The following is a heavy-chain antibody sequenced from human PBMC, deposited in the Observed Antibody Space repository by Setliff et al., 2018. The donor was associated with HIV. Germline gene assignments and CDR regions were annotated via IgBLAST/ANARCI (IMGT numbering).Heavy chain of an antibody. V-gene: IGHV3-21*01. CDR2: ISNTTTYI. D-gene: IGHD5-18*01. CDR3: AKVGRGYNHGYYFDN. J-gene: IGHJ4*02. Sequence: GGSLRLSCAASGFTFSANNMNWVRQAPGKGLEWVSSISNTTTYIYYADSVKGRFTISRDNAKNSLYLQMNSLRAEDTAVYYCAKVGRGYNHGYYFDNWGQGTLVTVSS. CDR1: GFTFSANN.